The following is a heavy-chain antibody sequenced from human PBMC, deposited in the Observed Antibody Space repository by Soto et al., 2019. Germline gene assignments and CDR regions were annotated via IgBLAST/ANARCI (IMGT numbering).Heavy chain of an antibody. V-gene: IGHV1-18*01. D-gene: IGHD6-19*01. CDR3: ARLGGSGWRTDHWYFDL. J-gene: IGHJ2*01. Sequence: QVQLVQSGAEVKKPGASVKVSCKASGYTFTSYGISWVRQAPGQGLAWMGWNSAYNGNTNYAQKLQGSVSLTKDTSTRTEYMALRSLRSDDTAVYYFARLGGSGWRTDHWYFDLWGRGTLVTVSS. CDR2: NSAYNGNT. CDR1: GYTFTSYG.